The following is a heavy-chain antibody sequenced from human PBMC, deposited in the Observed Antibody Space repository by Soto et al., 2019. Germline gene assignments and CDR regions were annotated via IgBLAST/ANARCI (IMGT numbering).Heavy chain of an antibody. CDR3: ARVPGP. V-gene: IGHV4-30-2*01. CDR1: GGSISSGGYS. CDR2: IYHSGST. Sequence: SETLSLTCAVSGGSISSGGYSWSWIRQPPGKGLEWIGYIYHSGSTYYNPSLKSRVTISVDRSKNQFSLKLSSVTAAVTAVYYRARVPGPWGQGTLDTVSS. J-gene: IGHJ5*02.